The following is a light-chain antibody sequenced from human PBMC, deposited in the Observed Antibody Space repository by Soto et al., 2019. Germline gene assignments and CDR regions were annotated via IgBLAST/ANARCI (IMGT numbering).Light chain of an antibody. V-gene: IGKV1-5*03. CDR2: KAS. CDR1: QSISSW. CDR3: QHYNSYSEA. Sequence: DIQMNQSPSTLSASVGDRVTINCRASQSISSWLAWYQQKPGRAPKLLIYKASSLESGVPSRFSGSGSGTEFTLTISSLQPDDFATYYCQHYNSYSEAFGQGTNVDI. J-gene: IGKJ1*01.